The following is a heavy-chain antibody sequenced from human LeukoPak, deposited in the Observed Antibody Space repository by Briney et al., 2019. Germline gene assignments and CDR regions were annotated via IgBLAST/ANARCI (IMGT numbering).Heavy chain of an antibody. J-gene: IGHJ4*02. CDR3: ARHGTGGYCSSTSCSETFDY. CDR1: GYSFTSYW. D-gene: IGHD2-2*01. V-gene: IGHV5-51*01. CDR2: IYPGDSDT. Sequence: GESLKISCQGSGYSFTSYWIGWVRPMPGKGLEWMGIIYPGDSDTRYSPSFQGQVTISADKSISTAYLQWSSLKASDTAMYYCARHGTGGYCSSTSCSETFDYWGQGTLVTVSS.